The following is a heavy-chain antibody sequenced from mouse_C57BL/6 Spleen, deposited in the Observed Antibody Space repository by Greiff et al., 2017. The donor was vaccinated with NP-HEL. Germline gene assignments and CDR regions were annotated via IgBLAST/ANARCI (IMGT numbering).Heavy chain of an antibody. V-gene: IGHV1-82*01. CDR2: IYPGDGDT. J-gene: IGHJ4*01. Sequence: VQLQQSGPELVKPGASVKISCKASGYAFSSSWMNWVKQRPGKGLEWIGRIYPGDGDTNYNGKFKGKATLTADKSSSTAYMQLSSLTSEDSAVYFCARQNWGYAMEYWGQGTSVTVSS. D-gene: IGHD4-1*01. CDR1: GYAFSSSW. CDR3: ARQNWGYAMEY.